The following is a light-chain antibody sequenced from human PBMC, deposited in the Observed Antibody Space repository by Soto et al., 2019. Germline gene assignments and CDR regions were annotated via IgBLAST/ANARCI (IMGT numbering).Light chain of an antibody. CDR1: QSISSW. J-gene: IGKJ2*01. CDR3: QKYNSYPYT. V-gene: IGKV1-5*01. Sequence: DIQMTQSPSTLSASVGDRVTITCRASQSISSWLAWYQQKPGKAPKLLIYDASSLESWVPSRFSGSGSGTEFSLTISSLQPDDFATYYCQKYNSYPYTFGQGTNLEIK. CDR2: DAS.